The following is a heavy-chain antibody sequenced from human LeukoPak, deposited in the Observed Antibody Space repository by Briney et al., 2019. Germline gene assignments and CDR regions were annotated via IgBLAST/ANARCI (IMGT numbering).Heavy chain of an antibody. CDR3: ARRVVRYFAMIGAFDI. CDR2: IYHSGST. D-gene: IGHD3-9*01. J-gene: IGHJ3*02. Sequence: PSETLSLTCAVSGGSISSSNWWSWVRQPPGKGLEWIGEIYHSGSTNYNPSLKSRVTISVDKSKNQFSLKLSSVTAADTAVYYCARRVVRYFAMIGAFDIWGQGTMVTVSS. V-gene: IGHV4-4*02. CDR1: GGSISSSNW.